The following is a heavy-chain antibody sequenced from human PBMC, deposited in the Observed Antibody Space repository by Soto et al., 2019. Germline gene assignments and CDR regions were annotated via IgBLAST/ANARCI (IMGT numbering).Heavy chain of an antibody. CDR2: ISDTGSSH. D-gene: IGHD2-2*01. Sequence: PGGSLRLSCVGSGFTFSSYGMHWVRQAPGKGLECVAVISDTGSSHYYAASVEGRFTISRENSKNTLSLHMDRPRVEDTAVYYCAKDRGGDCPDNSCYFGADYWGQGTPVTVSS. J-gene: IGHJ4*02. CDR1: GFTFSSYG. V-gene: IGHV3-30*18. CDR3: AKDRGGDCPDNSCYFGADY.